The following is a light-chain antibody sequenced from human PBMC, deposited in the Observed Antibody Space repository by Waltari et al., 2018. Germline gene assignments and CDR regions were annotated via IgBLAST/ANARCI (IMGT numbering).Light chain of an antibody. J-gene: IGLJ2*01. V-gene: IGLV1-51*01. CDR1: GSTIRTNN. Sequence: QSVLTQLPSVSSAPGQKVTIPSSGSGSTIRTNNASSYQQLPGTSPKVVIYYNNRRPSGIPDRFSGSKSGTSATLGITGLQTGDEADYYCGTWDSSLSIGVFGGGTKLTVL. CDR3: GTWDSSLSIGV. CDR2: YNN.